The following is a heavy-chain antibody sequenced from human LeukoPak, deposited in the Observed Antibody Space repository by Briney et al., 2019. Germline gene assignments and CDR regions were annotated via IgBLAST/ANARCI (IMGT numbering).Heavy chain of an antibody. V-gene: IGHV4-39*02. CDR2: IYYSGST. D-gene: IGHD3-22*01. J-gene: IGHJ6*03. CDR1: GGSISSSSYY. CDR3: ARLTHSYYSDTSGYYPYYYMDV. Sequence: SETLSLTCTVSGGSISSSSYYWGWIRQPPGKGLEWIGTIYYSGSTYYNPSLKSRVTISVDTSKNHFSLRLTSMTAADTAVYYCARLTHSYYSDTSGYYPYYYMDVWGKGTTVTVSS.